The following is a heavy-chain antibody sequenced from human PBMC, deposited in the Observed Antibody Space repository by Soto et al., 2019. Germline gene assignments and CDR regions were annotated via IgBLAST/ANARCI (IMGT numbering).Heavy chain of an antibody. D-gene: IGHD3-16*01. Sequence: ASVKVSCKASGYTFTSYGISWVRQAPGQGPEWMGWISAYNGNTNYAQKLQGRVTMTTDTSTSTAYMELRSLRSDDTAVYYCARGGPGNYYYYYGMDVWGQGTTVTVSS. J-gene: IGHJ6*02. CDR3: ARGGPGNYYYYYGMDV. CDR2: ISAYNGNT. V-gene: IGHV1-18*04. CDR1: GYTFTSYG.